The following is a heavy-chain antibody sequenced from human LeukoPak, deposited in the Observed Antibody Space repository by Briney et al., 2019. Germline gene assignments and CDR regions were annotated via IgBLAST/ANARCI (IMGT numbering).Heavy chain of an antibody. CDR2: IYYSGST. CDR3: ARDSSGWSLTSDY. J-gene: IGHJ4*02. CDR1: GGSISSYY. D-gene: IGHD6-19*01. Sequence: PSETLSLTCTVSGGSISSYYWSWIRQPPGKGLEWIGYIYYSGSTNYNPSLKSRVTISVDTSKNQFSLKLSSVTAADTAVYYCARDSSGWSLTSDYWGQGTLVTVSS. V-gene: IGHV4-59*01.